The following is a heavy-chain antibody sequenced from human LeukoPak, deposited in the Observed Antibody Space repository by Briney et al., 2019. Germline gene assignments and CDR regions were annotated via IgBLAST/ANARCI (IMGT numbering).Heavy chain of an antibody. D-gene: IGHD3-10*01. V-gene: IGHV3-9*03. Sequence: GGSLRLSCAASGFTFDDYAMHWVRQAPGKGLEWVSGISWNSGSIGYADSVKGRFTISRDNAKNSLYLQMNSLRAEDMALYYCAKSYYYGSGSYYLFDYWGQGTLVTVSS. CDR2: ISWNSGSI. J-gene: IGHJ4*02. CDR1: GFTFDDYA. CDR3: AKSYYYGSGSYYLFDY.